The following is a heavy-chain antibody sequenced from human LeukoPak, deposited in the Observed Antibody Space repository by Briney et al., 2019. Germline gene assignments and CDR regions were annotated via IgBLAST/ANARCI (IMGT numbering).Heavy chain of an antibody. CDR1: GFTFSSYS. Sequence: PGGSLRLSCAASGFTFSSYSMNWVRQAPGKGLEWVSYISSSSSTIYYADSVKGRFTISRDNAKNSLYLQMNSLRAEDTAVYYCARELYCSSPSCYSGSLDYWGQGTLVTVSS. J-gene: IGHJ4*02. D-gene: IGHD2-2*01. CDR2: ISSSSSTI. V-gene: IGHV3-48*01. CDR3: ARELYCSSPSCYSGSLDY.